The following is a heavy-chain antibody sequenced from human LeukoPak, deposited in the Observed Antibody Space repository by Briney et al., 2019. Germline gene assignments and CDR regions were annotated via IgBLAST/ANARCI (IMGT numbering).Heavy chain of an antibody. CDR2: ISSSSSYI. CDR3: ARVRDYGGNSAGY. J-gene: IGHJ4*02. D-gene: IGHD4-23*01. Sequence: GGSLRLSCVASGFTFSSYSMNWVRQAPGKGLEWVSSISSSSSYIYYADSVKGRFTISRDNAKNTLYLQMNSLRAEDTAVYYCARVRDYGGNSAGYWGQGTLVTVSS. CDR1: GFTFSSYS. V-gene: IGHV3-21*01.